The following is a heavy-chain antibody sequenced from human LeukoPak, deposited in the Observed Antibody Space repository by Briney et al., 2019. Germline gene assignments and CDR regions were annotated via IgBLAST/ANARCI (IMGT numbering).Heavy chain of an antibody. Sequence: GGSLRLSCAASGFTFSSYGMSWVRQAPGKGLEWVSAISGSGGSTYCADSVKGRFTISRDNSKNTLYLQMNSLRAEDTAVYYCVRWYGGSGLENYYYYMDVWGKGTTVTISS. D-gene: IGHD3-10*01. CDR3: VRWYGGSGLENYYYYMDV. CDR1: GFTFSSYG. J-gene: IGHJ6*03. CDR2: ISGSGGST. V-gene: IGHV3-23*01.